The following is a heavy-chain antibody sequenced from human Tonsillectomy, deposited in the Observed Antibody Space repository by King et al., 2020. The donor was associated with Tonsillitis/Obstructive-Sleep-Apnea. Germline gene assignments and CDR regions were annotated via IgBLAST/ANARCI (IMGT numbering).Heavy chain of an antibody. Sequence: VQLQESGPGLVKPSQTPSLTCTVSGGSISSGGYYWSWIRQHPGKGLEWIGDIYYSGSTYYNPSLKSRVTISVDTSKNQFSLKLSSVTAADTAVYYCARDGGGSTSFYGMDVWGQGTTVTVSS. V-gene: IGHV4-31*03. CDR1: GGSISSGGYY. CDR2: IYYSGST. D-gene: IGHD2-2*01. CDR3: ARDGGGSTSFYGMDV. J-gene: IGHJ6*02.